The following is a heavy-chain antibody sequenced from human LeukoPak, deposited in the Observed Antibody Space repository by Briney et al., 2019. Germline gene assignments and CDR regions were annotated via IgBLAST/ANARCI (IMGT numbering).Heavy chain of an antibody. CDR3: ATMVRAYYGMDV. Sequence: GLLSLSCVASGFTFSSYAISWVGQAPGKGLEWVSAISGSGGSTYYADSVKGRFTISRDNSKNTLYLQMNSLRAEDTAVYYCATMVRAYYGMDVWGQGTTVTVSS. CDR1: GFTFSSYA. CDR2: ISGSGGST. V-gene: IGHV3-23*01. J-gene: IGHJ6*02. D-gene: IGHD3-10*01.